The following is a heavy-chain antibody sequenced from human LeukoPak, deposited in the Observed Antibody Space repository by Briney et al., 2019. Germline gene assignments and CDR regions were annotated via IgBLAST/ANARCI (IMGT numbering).Heavy chain of an antibody. Sequence: GGSLRLSCSASGFTFSSYGMHWVRQAPGKGLDGVAVICYDGRNKYYADSVKGRFTISRDNSKNTLYLQMNSLRAEDPAVYYCEKEKDYMALWGKGTTVSV. CDR1: GFTFSSYG. V-gene: IGHV3-33*06. J-gene: IGHJ6*03. CDR2: ICYDGRNK. CDR3: EKEKDYMAL.